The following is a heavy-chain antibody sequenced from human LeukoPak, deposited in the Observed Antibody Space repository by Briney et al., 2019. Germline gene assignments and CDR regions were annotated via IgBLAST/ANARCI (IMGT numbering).Heavy chain of an antibody. CDR2: ISGDGGST. Sequence: GGSLRLSCAASGFTSDDYAMHWVRQAPGKGLEWVSLISGDGGSTYYADSVKGRFTISRDNSKNSLYLQMNSLRTEDTALYYCANAGLEAFDIWGQGTMVTVSS. CDR3: ANAGLEAFDI. V-gene: IGHV3-43*02. J-gene: IGHJ3*02. CDR1: GFTSDDYA. D-gene: IGHD5-24*01.